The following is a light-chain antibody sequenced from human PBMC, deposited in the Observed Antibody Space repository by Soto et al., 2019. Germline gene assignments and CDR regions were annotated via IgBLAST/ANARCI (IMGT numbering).Light chain of an antibody. CDR2: DAS. V-gene: IGKV1-5*01. Sequence: DIQMTQSPSTLSASVGDRVTITCRASRSISVWLAWYQQKPGKAPKLLIFDASSLESGVPSRFSGSGSGTEFTLTISSLHPDDFATDFCQQYNTFSWTFGQGTKVEIK. CDR1: RSISVW. CDR3: QQYNTFSWT. J-gene: IGKJ1*01.